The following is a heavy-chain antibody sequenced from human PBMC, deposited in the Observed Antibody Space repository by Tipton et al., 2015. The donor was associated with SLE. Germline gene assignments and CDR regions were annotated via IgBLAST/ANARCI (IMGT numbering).Heavy chain of an antibody. CDR3: ATSFSPNDRSYYHYYGMDV. J-gene: IGHJ6*02. V-gene: IGHV5-51*03. Sequence: VQLVQSGAEVKKSGESLKISCQGSGYSFTSYWMGWVRQMPGKGLEWMGIIYPGDSDTRYSPSFQGQVTISVDKSISTAYLQWSSLKASDTATYYCATSFSPNDRSYYHYYGMDVWGQGTTVTVSS. CDR1: GYSFTSYW. CDR2: IYPGDSDT. D-gene: IGHD3-22*01.